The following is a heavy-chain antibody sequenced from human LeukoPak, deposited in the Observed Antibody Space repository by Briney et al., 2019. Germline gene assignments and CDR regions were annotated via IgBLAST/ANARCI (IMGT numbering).Heavy chain of an antibody. Sequence: PGGSLRLSCAASGFTFSTYSMNWVRQAPGKGLEWVSYISSSRTTTFHTDSVKGRFTISRDNAKNSLYLQMNSLRVEGTAVYYCARGPYGDYDSYYGVDVWGQGTTVTVS. CDR1: GFTFSTYS. D-gene: IGHD4-17*01. CDR3: ARGPYGDYDSYYGVDV. J-gene: IGHJ6*02. CDR2: ISSSRTTT. V-gene: IGHV3-48*01.